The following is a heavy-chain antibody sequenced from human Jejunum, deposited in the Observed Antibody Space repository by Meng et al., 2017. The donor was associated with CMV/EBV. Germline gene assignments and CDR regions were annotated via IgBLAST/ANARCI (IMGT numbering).Heavy chain of an antibody. D-gene: IGHD6-25*01. CDR1: GGSFSLAS. V-gene: IGHV1-69*08. J-gene: IGHJ4*02. Sequence: SGGSFSLASCSWVQHVPGRGLGWVGKIITVINAMRYSEEFRDRLTLTADKSTSTAYMELSSLRDEDTAIYFCVREGSESVRPRFDYWGQGTLVTISS. CDR2: IITVINAM. CDR3: VREGSESVRPRFDY.